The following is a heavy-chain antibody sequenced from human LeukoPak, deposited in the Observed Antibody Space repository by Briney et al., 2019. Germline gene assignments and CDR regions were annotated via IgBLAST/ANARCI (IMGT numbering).Heavy chain of an antibody. D-gene: IGHD3-16*01. V-gene: IGHV4-4*07. CDR3: ASSGGMTFDY. CDR1: GGSISSYY. Sequence: LETLSLTCTVSGGSISSYYWSWIRQPAGKGLEWIGRISTSGTTNYNPSLKSRVTISVDKSKNQFSLKLIFVTAADTAVYYCASSGGMTFDYWGQGTLATVPS. J-gene: IGHJ4*02. CDR2: ISTSGTT.